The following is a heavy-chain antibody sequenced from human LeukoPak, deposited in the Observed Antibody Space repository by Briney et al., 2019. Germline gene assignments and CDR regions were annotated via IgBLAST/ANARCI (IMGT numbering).Heavy chain of an antibody. CDR3: ARGPGLFPYFDY. D-gene: IGHD3/OR15-3a*01. CDR2: ISSSGSTI. J-gene: IGHJ4*02. V-gene: IGHV3-48*03. Sequence: GGSLRLSCAASGFTFSSHEMNWVRQAPGRGLEWISYISSSGSTIFYTDSLKGRFTISRDNAKNSLYLQMNSLRADDTAVCYCARGPGLFPYFDYWGQGTLVTVSS. CDR1: GFTFSSHE.